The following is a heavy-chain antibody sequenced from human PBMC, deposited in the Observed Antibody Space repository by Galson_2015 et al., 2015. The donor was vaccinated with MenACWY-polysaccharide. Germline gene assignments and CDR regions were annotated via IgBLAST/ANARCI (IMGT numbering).Heavy chain of an antibody. CDR1: GASISRGSHY. V-gene: IGHV4-31*11. D-gene: IGHD4-17*01. CDR3: AGIPATETSYGWFDP. J-gene: IGHJ5*02. CDR2: MYYTGRS. Sequence: TLSLTCAVSGASISRGSHYWSWFRQFPGKNLEWIAYMYYTGRSNYNPSLRSRVTISLDMSKNQFSLNLSSVTAADTAVYFCAGIPATETSYGWFDPWGQGTLVTVSS.